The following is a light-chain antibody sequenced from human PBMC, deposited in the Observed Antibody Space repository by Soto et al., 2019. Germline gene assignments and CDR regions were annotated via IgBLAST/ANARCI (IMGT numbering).Light chain of an antibody. CDR2: EVN. J-gene: IGLJ2*01. Sequence: QSALTQPASVSGTPGQSITISCTGTNSDVGKYNAVSWYQQHPGKAPKFIIYEVNKRPSGVSDRVSGSKSDNTASLTLSGLHAEDEADYYCCSYTSSGSVVFGGGTKLTVL. V-gene: IGLV2-23*02. CDR3: CSYTSSGSVV. CDR1: NSDVGKYNA.